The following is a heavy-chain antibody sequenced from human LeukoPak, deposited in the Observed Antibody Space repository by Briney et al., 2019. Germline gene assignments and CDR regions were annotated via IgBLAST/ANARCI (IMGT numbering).Heavy chain of an antibody. CDR2: MNPNSGNT. CDR1: GYTFTSYD. Sequence: ASVKVSCKASGYTFTSYDINWVRQATEQGLEWMGWMNPNSGNTGYAQKFQGRVTMTRNTSISTAYMELSSLRSEDTAVYYCARGPYYDFWSGYFDWGQGTLVTVSS. J-gene: IGHJ4*02. CDR3: ARGPYYDFWSGYFD. V-gene: IGHV1-8*01. D-gene: IGHD3-3*01.